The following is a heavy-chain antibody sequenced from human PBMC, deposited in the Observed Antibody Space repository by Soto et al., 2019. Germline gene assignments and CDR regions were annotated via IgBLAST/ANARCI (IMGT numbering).Heavy chain of an antibody. J-gene: IGHJ6*02. CDR3: ARGQGYYYGLDV. CDR1: GFTFSVYD. CDR2: FGNAGDT. V-gene: IGHV3-13*01. Sequence: PGGSLRLSCAASGFTFSVYDMFWVRQATGKGLEWVSGFGNAGDTYYAGSVKGRFTISRENAKNSLYLQMNSLTAGDTAVYYCARGQGYYYGLDVWGQGTTVTVSS.